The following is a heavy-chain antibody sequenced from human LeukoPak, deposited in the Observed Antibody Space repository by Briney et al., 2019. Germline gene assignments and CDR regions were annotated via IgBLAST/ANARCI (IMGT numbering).Heavy chain of an antibody. Sequence: ASVKVSCKASGYTFTGYYMHWMRQAPGQGLEWMGVITPRDGSTSYAQKFQDRVSMTRDTSTSTVYMELSSLRSEDTAVYYCARVAARILYYFDYWGQGTLVTVSS. CDR3: ARVAARILYYFDY. D-gene: IGHD6-6*01. CDR2: ITPRDGST. CDR1: GYTFTGYY. J-gene: IGHJ4*02. V-gene: IGHV1-46*01.